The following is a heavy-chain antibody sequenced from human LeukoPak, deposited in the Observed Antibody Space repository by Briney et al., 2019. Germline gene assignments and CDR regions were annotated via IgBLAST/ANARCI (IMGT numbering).Heavy chain of an antibody. CDR1: GFTFSSYA. Sequence: GGSLRLSCAASGFTFSSYAMSWVRQAPGKGLEWVSAISGSGGSTYYADSVKGRFTISRDNSKNTLYLQMDSLRAEDTAVYYCAKVMVQGVSPYPYFDYWGQGTLVTVSS. CDR2: ISGSGGST. J-gene: IGHJ4*02. CDR3: AKVMVQGVSPYPYFDY. D-gene: IGHD3-10*01. V-gene: IGHV3-23*01.